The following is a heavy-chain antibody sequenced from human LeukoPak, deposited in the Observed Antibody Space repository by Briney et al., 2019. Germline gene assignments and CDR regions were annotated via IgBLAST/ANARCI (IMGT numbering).Heavy chain of an antibody. D-gene: IGHD2-2*01. CDR3: ATRYCSSTSCQVLFDY. J-gene: IGHJ4*02. Sequence: PGRSLRLSCAASGFTFNSYSMHWVRQAPGKGLEWVAVLSFDGDEKHYADSVKGRFTISRDNSKNTLYLQMNSLRAEDTAVYYCATRYCSSTSCQVLFDYWGQGTLVTVSS. CDR2: LSFDGDEK. V-gene: IGHV3-30-3*01. CDR1: GFTFNSYS.